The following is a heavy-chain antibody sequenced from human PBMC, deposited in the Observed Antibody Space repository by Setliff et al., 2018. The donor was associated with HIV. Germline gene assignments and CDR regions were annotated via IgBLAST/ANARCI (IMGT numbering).Heavy chain of an antibody. D-gene: IGHD3-10*01. CDR1: GFSFSDYG. CDR3: ANSYSASGNYHYYDYPDV. V-gene: IGHV3-30*02. Sequence: PGGSLRLSCAASGFSFSDYGMHWVRQAPGKGLEWVAFIWYDGNNIKYADSVKGRFTISRDNSKNTLYLQMNSLRIEDSGAYYCANSYSASGNYHYYDYPDVWGKGTTVTVSS. J-gene: IGHJ6*03. CDR2: IWYDGNNI.